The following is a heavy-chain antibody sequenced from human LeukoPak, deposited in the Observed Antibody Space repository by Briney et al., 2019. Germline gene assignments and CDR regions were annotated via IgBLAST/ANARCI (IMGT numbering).Heavy chain of an antibody. Sequence: GGSLRLSCAASGLTFNNYAMSWVRQAPGKGPEWVSAISGSGDYTYSADSVKGRFTISRDNSKNTLYLQMNSLRAEDTASYYCATGQHCAGDCLDFWGQGTLVTVSS. CDR2: ISGSGDYT. D-gene: IGHD2-21*01. V-gene: IGHV3-23*01. J-gene: IGHJ4*02. CDR3: ATGQHCAGDCLDF. CDR1: GLTFNNYA.